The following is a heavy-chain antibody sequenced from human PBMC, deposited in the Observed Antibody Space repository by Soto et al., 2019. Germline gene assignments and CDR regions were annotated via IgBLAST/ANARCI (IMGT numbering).Heavy chain of an antibody. Sequence: SETLSLTCTVSGASISGFYWGWIRKSAGKGLEWIGRIYATGTTDYNPSLKSRVMMSVDTSKKQFSLKLRSVTAADTAVYYCVRDGTKTLRDWFDPWGQGISVTVSS. J-gene: IGHJ5*02. CDR2: IYATGTT. CDR1: GASISGFY. V-gene: IGHV4-4*07. D-gene: IGHD1-1*01. CDR3: VRDGTKTLRDWFDP.